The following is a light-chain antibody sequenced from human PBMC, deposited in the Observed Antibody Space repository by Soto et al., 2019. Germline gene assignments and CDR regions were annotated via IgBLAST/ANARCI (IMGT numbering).Light chain of an antibody. Sequence: ETVMTQSLVPLSVSPGERATLSCRASQSVSSSYLAWYQQKPGQAPRLLIYDASTRATGIPDRFSGSGSGTDFTLTISRLEPEDFAVYYCQQYGHSPWTFGQGTKVDIK. CDR3: QQYGHSPWT. V-gene: IGKV3-20*01. CDR2: DAS. J-gene: IGKJ1*01. CDR1: QSVSSSY.